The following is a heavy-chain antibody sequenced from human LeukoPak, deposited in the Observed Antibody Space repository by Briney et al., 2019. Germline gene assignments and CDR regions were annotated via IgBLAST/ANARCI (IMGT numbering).Heavy chain of an antibody. Sequence: SETLSLTCAVYGGSFSGYYWSWIRQPPGKGLEWIGEINHSGSINYNSSLKSRVTISVDTSKNQFSLKLSSVTAADTAVYYCARRMGRRFGERYYYYHYMDIWGKGTTVTISS. V-gene: IGHV4-34*01. CDR3: ARRMGRRFGERYYYYHYMDI. CDR1: GGSFSGYY. CDR2: INHSGSI. J-gene: IGHJ6*03. D-gene: IGHD3-10*01.